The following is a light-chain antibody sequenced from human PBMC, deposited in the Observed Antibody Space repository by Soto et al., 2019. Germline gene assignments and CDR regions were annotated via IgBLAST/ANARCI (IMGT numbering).Light chain of an antibody. CDR2: AAS. J-gene: IGKJ4*01. CDR3: QHYGSLVLT. CDR1: QSVSSSY. V-gene: IGKV3-20*01. Sequence: EIVLTQSPGTLSLSPGERATLSCRASQSVSSSYLAWYQQKPGQAPRLLIYAASSRATGTPDRFSGSGSGTDFTLTISSLEPEDIAVYYCQHYGSLVLTFGGGTKVEIK.